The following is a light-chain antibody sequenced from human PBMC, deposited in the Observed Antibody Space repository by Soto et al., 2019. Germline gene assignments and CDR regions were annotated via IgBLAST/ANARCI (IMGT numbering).Light chain of an antibody. CDR3: QQYATSARLT. CDR1: QSVSSNY. V-gene: IGKV3-20*01. CDR2: GAS. J-gene: IGKJ3*01. Sequence: EIVLTQSPGTLSWSPGERATLSCRASQSVSSNYLAWYQQKPGQAPRLLIYGASSRANGIPDRFSGSGSGTDFTLTINRLEPEDFAVYNCQQYATSARLTFGPGTKVDI.